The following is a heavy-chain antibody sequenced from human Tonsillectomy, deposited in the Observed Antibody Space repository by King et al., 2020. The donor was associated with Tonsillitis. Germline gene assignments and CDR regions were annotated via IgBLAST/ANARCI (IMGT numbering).Heavy chain of an antibody. Sequence: VQLVESGAEVKKPGSSVKVSCKASGGTFSSYAISWVRQAPGQGLEWMGGIIPIFGTANYAQKLQGRVTITADESTSTAYMELSSLRSEDTAVYYCAGRGRPQPYGGLYSRGNWVDPGGQGTLATASS. D-gene: IGHD4-23*01. CDR2: IIPIFGTA. V-gene: IGHV1-69*01. CDR3: AGRGRPQPYGGLYSRGNWVDP. CDR1: GGTFSSYA. J-gene: IGHJ5*02.